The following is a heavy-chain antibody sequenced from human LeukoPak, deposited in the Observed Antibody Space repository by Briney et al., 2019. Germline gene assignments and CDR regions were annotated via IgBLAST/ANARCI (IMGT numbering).Heavy chain of an antibody. CDR1: GFTFRSYG. D-gene: IGHD1-14*01. V-gene: IGHV3-33*01. CDR2: IWDDGSNE. Sequence: GGSLRLSCAASGFTFRSYGMVWVRQAPGKGLEWVAVIWDDGSNEYYADSVKGRFTIARDNSKNTLSLQMNSLRAEDTAVYYCARHRQGTTGYYFDYWGQGTLVTVSS. CDR3: ARHRQGTTGYYFDY. J-gene: IGHJ4*02.